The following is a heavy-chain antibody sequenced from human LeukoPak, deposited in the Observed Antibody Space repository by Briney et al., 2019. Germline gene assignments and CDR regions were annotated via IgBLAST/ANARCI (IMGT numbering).Heavy chain of an antibody. J-gene: IGHJ4*02. D-gene: IGHD3-22*01. CDR2: ISWNSGSI. CDR1: GFTFDDYA. V-gene: IGHV3-9*01. Sequence: GGSLRLSCAASGFTFDDYAMHWVRQAPGKGLEWVSGISWNSGSIGYADSVKGRFTLSRDNAKNSLYLQMNSLRAEDTALYYCAKGYYYDSSGHFDYWGQGTLVTVSS. CDR3: AKGYYYDSSGHFDY.